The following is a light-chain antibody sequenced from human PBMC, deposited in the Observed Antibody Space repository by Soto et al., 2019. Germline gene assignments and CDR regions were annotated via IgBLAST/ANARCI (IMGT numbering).Light chain of an antibody. J-gene: IGKJ5*01. Sequence: DIQLTQSPSTLSAYVGDRVTITCRASQGIASAVAWYQQKPGKAPKLLIYAASTLQSGVPSRFSGSGSGTDFTLTISCLQSEDFATYYCQQYYSYPITFGQGTRLEIK. CDR2: AAS. CDR1: QGIASA. V-gene: IGKV1-5*01. CDR3: QQYYSYPIT.